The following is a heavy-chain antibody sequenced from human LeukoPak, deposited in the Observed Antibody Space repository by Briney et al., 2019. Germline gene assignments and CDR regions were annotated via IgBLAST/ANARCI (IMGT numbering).Heavy chain of an antibody. J-gene: IGHJ4*02. D-gene: IGHD2/OR15-2a*01. CDR2: ISGSAGST. V-gene: IGHV3-23*01. CDR1: GLSFISNA. CDR3: EKVDGSTDFLDY. Sequence: PGGSLRLSCAASGLSFISNAMTWVSQAPGQGLEWVSAISGSAGSTYYADSVKGRFTISRDNSKNTLYLQMNSLRAEDTAVYYCEKVDGSTDFLDYWGQGALVAVSS.